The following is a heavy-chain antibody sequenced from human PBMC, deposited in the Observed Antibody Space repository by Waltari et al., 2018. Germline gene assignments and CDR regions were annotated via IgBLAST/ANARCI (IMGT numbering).Heavy chain of an antibody. CDR3: AREVTPYSGSYNY. J-gene: IGHJ4*02. Sequence: EVQLVESGGGLVQPGGSLRLSCAASGFTFSSYWMSWVRQAPGKGLEWVANIKQDGSEKYYVDSVKGRFTISRDNAKNSLYLQMNSLRAEDTAVYYCAREVTPYSGSYNYWGQGTLVTVSS. D-gene: IGHD1-26*01. V-gene: IGHV3-7*01. CDR1: GFTFSSYW. CDR2: IKQDGSEK.